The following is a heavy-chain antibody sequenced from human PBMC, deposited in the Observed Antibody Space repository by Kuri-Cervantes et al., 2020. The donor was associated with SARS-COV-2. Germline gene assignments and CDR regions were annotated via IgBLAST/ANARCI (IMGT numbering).Heavy chain of an antibody. J-gene: IGHJ4*02. CDR1: GFTFSGHW. D-gene: IGHD2-2*01. CDR3: ARGGCSSTSCYYYFDY. Sequence: GESLKISCAASGFTFSGHWIHWVRQAPGKGLVWVSRINPDGSYTNNADSVKGRFTLSRDNAKNMLFLQMNSLRAEDTAVYYCARGGCSSTSCYYYFDYWGQGTLVTGSS. V-gene: IGHV3-74*01. CDR2: INPDGSYT.